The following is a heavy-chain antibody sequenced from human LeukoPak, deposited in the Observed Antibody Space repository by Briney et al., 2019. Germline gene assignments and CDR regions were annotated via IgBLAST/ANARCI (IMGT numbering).Heavy chain of an antibody. CDR2: INPNSGGT. Sequence: GASVKVSCKASGYTFTGYYMHWVRQAPGQGLEWMGWINPNSGGTNYAQKFQGRVTMTRDTSISTAYMELSRLRSDDTAVYYCARDPTLWFGEPTLDYWGQGTLVTVSS. V-gene: IGHV1-2*02. J-gene: IGHJ4*02. CDR1: GYTFTGYY. CDR3: ARDPTLWFGEPTLDY. D-gene: IGHD3-10*01.